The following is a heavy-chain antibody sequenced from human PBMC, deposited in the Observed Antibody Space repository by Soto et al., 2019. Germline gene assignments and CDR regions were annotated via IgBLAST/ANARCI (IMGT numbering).Heavy chain of an antibody. D-gene: IGHD2-21*01. V-gene: IGHV2-70*04. CDR2: IDWDDSK. CDR3: ARIIPGDTTDY. Sequence: SGPKRVNHTQTLTLTCTFSGFSLSDPRMRVSWIRQPPGKALEWLARIDWDDSKFYTMSLKTRLAISKDTSKNQVVLTMTNVAPVDTATYYCARIIPGDTTDYWGQGTLVTVSS. J-gene: IGHJ4*02. CDR1: GFSLSDPRMR.